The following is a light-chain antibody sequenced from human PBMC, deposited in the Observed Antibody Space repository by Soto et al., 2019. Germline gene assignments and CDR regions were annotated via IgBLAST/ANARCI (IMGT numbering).Light chain of an antibody. V-gene: IGKV2-28*01. CDR2: LGP. CDR1: QSLLHSNGYKY. CDR3: MQALQTPWT. J-gene: IGKJ1*01. Sequence: DIVMTQSPLSLPVTPGEPASISCRSSQSLLHSNGYKYLDWYLXRPGQSLQLLIYLGPNRASGVPDRFSGSGSGTDFTLKISRVEAEDVGVYYCMQALQTPWTFGQGTKVDIK.